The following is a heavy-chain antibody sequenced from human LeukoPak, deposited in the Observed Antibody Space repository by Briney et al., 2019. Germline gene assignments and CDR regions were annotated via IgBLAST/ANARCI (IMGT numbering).Heavy chain of an antibody. D-gene: IGHD2-2*01. CDR2: FDPEDGET. CDR1: GYTLTELS. Sequence: ASVKVSCKVSGYTLTELSMHWVRQPPGKGLEWMGGFDPEDGETIYAQKFQGRVTMTEDTSTDTAYMELSSLRSEDTAVYYCATDFRWGYCSSTSCSPPGYWGQGTLVTVSS. V-gene: IGHV1-24*01. J-gene: IGHJ4*02. CDR3: ATDFRWGYCSSTSCSPPGY.